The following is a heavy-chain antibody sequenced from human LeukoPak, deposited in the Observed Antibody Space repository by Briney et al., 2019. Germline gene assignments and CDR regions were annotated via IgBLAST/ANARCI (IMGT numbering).Heavy chain of an antibody. CDR3: ARASYCSDGSCYSDY. V-gene: IGHV1-18*01. J-gene: IGHJ4*02. CDR2: ISAYNGNT. D-gene: IGHD2-15*01. Sequence: ASVKVPCKTSGYTFTSYDINWVRQAPGQGVEWMGWISAYNGNTNYAQRLQGRVTMTTDTSTSTAYMELRSLKSDDTAVYYCARASYCSDGSCYSDYWGQGTLVTVSS. CDR1: GYTFTSYD.